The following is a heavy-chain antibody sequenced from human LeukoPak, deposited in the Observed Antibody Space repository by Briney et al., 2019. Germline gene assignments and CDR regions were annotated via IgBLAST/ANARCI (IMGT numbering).Heavy chain of an antibody. CDR3: ARLPGYDQYYYYGMDV. Sequence: TPWETLSLTCTVSGGSISSYYWSWIRQPPGKGLGWIGYIYYSGSTNYNPSLKSRVTISVDTSKNQFSLKLSSVTAADTAVYYCARLPGYDQYYYYGMDVWGQGTTVTVSS. D-gene: IGHD3-9*01. CDR1: GGSISSYY. V-gene: IGHV4-59*08. CDR2: IYYSGST. J-gene: IGHJ6*02.